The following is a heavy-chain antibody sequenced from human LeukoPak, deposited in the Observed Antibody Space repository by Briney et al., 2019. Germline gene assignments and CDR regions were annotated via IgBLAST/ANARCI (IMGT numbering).Heavy chain of an antibody. J-gene: IGHJ6*03. CDR3: ARDRVFGIDPKNYYYYMDV. V-gene: IGHV3-48*04. D-gene: IGHD3-3*01. CDR2: ISSSSSTI. Sequence: GGSLRLSCVASGFNLNRFSMNWVRQAPGKGLEWVSYISSSSSTIYYADSVKGRFTISRDNAKDSLYLHMNSLRVEDTAVYYCARDRVFGIDPKNYYYYMDVWGRGTTVTVSS. CDR1: GFNLNRFS.